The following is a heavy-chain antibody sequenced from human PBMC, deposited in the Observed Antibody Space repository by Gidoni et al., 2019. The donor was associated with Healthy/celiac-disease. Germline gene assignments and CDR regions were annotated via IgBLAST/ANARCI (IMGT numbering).Heavy chain of an antibody. CDR3: AKPSTYYDFWSGTLIDY. V-gene: IGHV3-23*01. J-gene: IGHJ4*02. CDR2: ISGSGGST. D-gene: IGHD3-3*01. Sequence: EVQLLESGGGLVQPGGSLRLSCAASGFPFSSYAMSWVRQAPGKGLEWVSAISGSGGSTYYADSVKGRFTISRDNSKNTLYLQMNSLRAEDTAVYYCAKPSTYYDFWSGTLIDYWGQGTLVTVSS. CDR1: GFPFSSYA.